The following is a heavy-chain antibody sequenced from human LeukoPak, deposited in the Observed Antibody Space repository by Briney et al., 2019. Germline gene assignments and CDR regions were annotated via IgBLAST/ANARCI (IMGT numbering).Heavy chain of an antibody. D-gene: IGHD6-19*01. J-gene: IGHJ3*02. CDR2: IYYSGST. CDR1: GGSISSYY. CDR3: ARVRGSGWRDDAFDI. V-gene: IGHV4-59*01. Sequence: PSETLSLTCTVSGGSISSYYWSWIRQPPGKGLEWIGYIYYSGSTNYNPSLKSRVTISVDTSKNQFSLKLSSVTAADTAVYYWARVRGSGWRDDAFDIWGQGSMVTVSS.